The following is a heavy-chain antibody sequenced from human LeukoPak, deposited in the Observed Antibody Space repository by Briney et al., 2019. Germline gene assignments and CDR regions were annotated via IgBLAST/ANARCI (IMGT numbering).Heavy chain of an antibody. J-gene: IGHJ4*02. D-gene: IGHD5-24*01. Sequence: SETLSLTCTVSGGSISNSSYYWGWLRQPPGKGLEWIGSMYYSGSTYYNPSLKSRATISVDTSKNQFSLKLSSETAADTAVYYCARHGRMGTINPSYWGQGTLVTVSS. V-gene: IGHV4-39*01. CDR3: ARHGRMGTINPSY. CDR2: MYYSGST. CDR1: GGSISNSSYY.